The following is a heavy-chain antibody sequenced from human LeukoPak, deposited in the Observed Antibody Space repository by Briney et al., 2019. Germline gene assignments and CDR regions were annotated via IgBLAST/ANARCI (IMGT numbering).Heavy chain of an antibody. CDR2: IYYSGST. J-gene: IGHJ6*02. CDR1: GGSISSYY. D-gene: IGHD6-13*01. CDR3: ARVRDSSSWFTFDYYGMDV. V-gene: IGHV4-59*01. Sequence: SGTLSLTCTVSGGSISSYYWSWIRQPPGKGLEWIGYIYYSGSTNYNPSLKSRVTISVDTSKNQFSLKLSSVTAADTAVYYCARVRDSSSWFTFDYYGMDVWGQGTTVTVSS.